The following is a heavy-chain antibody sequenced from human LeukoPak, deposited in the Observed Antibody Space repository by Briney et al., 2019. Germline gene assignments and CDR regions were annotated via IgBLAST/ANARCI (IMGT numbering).Heavy chain of an antibody. CDR1: GGSISSYY. J-gene: IGHJ4*02. V-gene: IGHV4-59*01. CDR3: ATVAVIRGVTYFDY. CDR2: LFYSGST. Sequence: TSETLSLTCTVSGGSISSYYWSWIRQPPGKGLEWIAYLFYSGSTDYNPSLESRVTISVDTSKNQFSLKLRSVTAAGTAVYYCATVAVIRGVTYFDYWGQGTLVTVSS. D-gene: IGHD3-10*01.